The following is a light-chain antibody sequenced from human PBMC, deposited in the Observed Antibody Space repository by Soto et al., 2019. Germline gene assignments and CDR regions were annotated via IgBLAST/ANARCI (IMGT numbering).Light chain of an antibody. V-gene: IGKV1-9*01. CDR2: ATS. CDR3: QQYNTFWT. J-gene: IGKJ1*01. Sequence: DIQLTQSPSFLSASVGDRVTITCWASQDISNYLAWYLQKPGKAPKFLIYATSTFQSGVPSRFSGSGSGTEFTLTISSLQPDDSATYYCQQYNTFWTFGQGTKVDIK. CDR1: QDISNY.